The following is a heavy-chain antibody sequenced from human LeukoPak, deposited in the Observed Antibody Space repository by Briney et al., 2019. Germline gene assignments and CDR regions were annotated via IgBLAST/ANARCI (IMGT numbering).Heavy chain of an antibody. CDR2: LYRDGST. CDR3: ARDSGDGDYEPLDY. CDR1: GFTFSSYW. J-gene: IGHJ4*02. Sequence: GGSLRLSCAASGFTFSSYWMTWVRQAPGKGLEWVSVLYRDGSTYYTDSVKGRFTISRDNSKNTLYLQMNSLRAEDTAVYYCARDSGDGDYEPLDYWGQGTQVTVSS. V-gene: IGHV3-53*01. D-gene: IGHD4-17*01.